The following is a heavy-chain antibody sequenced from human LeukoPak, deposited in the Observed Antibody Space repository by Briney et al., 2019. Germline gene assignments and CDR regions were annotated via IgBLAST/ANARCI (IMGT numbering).Heavy chain of an antibody. V-gene: IGHV4-59*01. D-gene: IGHD5-24*01. CDR3: ARARGATIFQSAFDI. CDR1: GESFSGYY. J-gene: IGHJ3*02. Sequence: SETLSLTCAVYGESFSGYYWSWIRQPPGKGLEWIGYIYNSGSTNYNSSLKSRVTISADTSKNQFSLKLSSVTAADTAVYYCARARGATIFQSAFDIWGQGTMVTVSS. CDR2: IYNSGST.